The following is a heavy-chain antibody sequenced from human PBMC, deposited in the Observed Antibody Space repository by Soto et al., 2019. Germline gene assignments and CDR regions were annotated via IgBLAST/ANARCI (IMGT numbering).Heavy chain of an antibody. CDR1: GGSFSGYY. CDR2: INHSGST. V-gene: IGHV4-34*01. J-gene: IGHJ4*02. Sequence: PSETLSLTCAVYGGSFSGYYWSWIRQPPGKGLEWIGEINHSGSTNYNPSLKSRVTISVDTSKNQFSPKLSSVTAADTAVYYCARVGLGYCSGGSCYSRPSFFDYWGQGTLVTVSS. CDR3: ARVGLGYCSGGSCYSRPSFFDY. D-gene: IGHD2-15*01.